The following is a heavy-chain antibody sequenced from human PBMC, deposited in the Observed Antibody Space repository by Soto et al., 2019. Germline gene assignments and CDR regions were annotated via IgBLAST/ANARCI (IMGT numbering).Heavy chain of an antibody. CDR3: AKWSRSAPTDAY. Sequence: GGSLRLSCAASGFIFSSSPMSWVRQAPGKGLEWVSSISPSSGSILYADSVKGRFTISRDNSRYTLYLQMNSLRTEDTALYYCAKWSRSAPTDAYWGQGALVTVSS. D-gene: IGHD2-21*02. CDR1: GFIFSSSP. V-gene: IGHV3-23*01. CDR2: ISPSSGSI. J-gene: IGHJ4*02.